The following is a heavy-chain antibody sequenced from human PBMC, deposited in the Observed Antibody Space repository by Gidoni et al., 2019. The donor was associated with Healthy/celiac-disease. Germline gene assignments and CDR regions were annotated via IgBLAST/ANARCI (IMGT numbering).Heavy chain of an antibody. V-gene: IGHV3-7*01. CDR1: GFPFSSYW. CDR2: IKQDGSEK. Sequence: EVQLVESVGVLVQPWGSLRRPLAAAGFPFSSYWLSWVRQAPGKGPEWGDNIKQDGSEKNYVDSVKGRFTISRDNAKKSLDLQMNSLRVEDTAVYYCVRGRGGDVWGQGTTVTVSS. CDR3: VRGRGGDV. J-gene: IGHJ6*02.